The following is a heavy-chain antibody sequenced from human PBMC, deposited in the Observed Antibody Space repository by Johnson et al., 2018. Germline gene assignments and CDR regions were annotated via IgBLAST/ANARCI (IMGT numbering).Heavy chain of an antibody. CDR2: LSGSGIRT. J-gene: IGHJ3*02. Sequence: EVQLVESGGGLVQPGGSLRLSCAASGFTFSSYAMSWVRQAPGKGLEWVSALSGSGIRTYYEDSVKGRFTISRDNSRNTLYLHMNSLRAEDSAVYYCERSPYYDNSPTSFDIWGQGTMVTVSS. CDR3: ERSPYYDNSPTSFDI. CDR1: GFTFSSYA. D-gene: IGHD3-22*01. V-gene: IGHV3-23*02.